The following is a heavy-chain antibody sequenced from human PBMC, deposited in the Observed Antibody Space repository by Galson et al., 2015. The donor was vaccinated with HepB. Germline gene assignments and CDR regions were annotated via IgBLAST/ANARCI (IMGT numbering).Heavy chain of an antibody. CDR2: IKQDGSEK. CDR1: GFTFSSYW. D-gene: IGHD5-24*01. Sequence: SLRLSCAASGFTFSSYWMSWVRQAPGKGLEWVANIKQDGSEKYYVDSVKGRFTISRDNAKNSLYLQMNSLRAEDTAVYYCARVESVYYYYGKDVWGQGTTVTVSS. CDR3: ARVESVYYYYGKDV. V-gene: IGHV3-7*03. J-gene: IGHJ6*02.